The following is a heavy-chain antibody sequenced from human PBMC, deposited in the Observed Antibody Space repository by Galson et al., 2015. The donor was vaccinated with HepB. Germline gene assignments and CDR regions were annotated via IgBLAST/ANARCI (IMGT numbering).Heavy chain of an antibody. J-gene: IGHJ3*02. CDR3: AKGSRSTAWKYTFDI. CDR2: ISVSGDGT. Sequence: SLRLSCAASGFTFSNSVMNWVRQAPGRGLEWVSTISVSGDGTFYAGSVKGRFAISRDNSKNTLYLQMNSLRAEDTAVYHCAKGSRSTAWKYTFDIWGQGTMVTVSS. V-gene: IGHV3-23*01. CDR1: GFTFSNSV. D-gene: IGHD6-13*01.